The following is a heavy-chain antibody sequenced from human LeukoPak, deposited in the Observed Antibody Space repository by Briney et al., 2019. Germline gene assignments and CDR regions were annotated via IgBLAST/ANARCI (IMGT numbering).Heavy chain of an antibody. D-gene: IGHD3-22*01. V-gene: IGHV4-31*03. CDR2: IFYSGST. Sequence: TLSLTCTVSGGSIRSGGYYWSWIRQHPGKGLEWIGYIFYSGSTYYNPSLKSRVTMSVDTSKNQFSLKLNYVTAADTAVYYCARARSYFDSRGYLDSWGQGTLVTVSS. CDR1: GGSIRSGGYY. J-gene: IGHJ4*02. CDR3: ARARSYFDSRGYLDS.